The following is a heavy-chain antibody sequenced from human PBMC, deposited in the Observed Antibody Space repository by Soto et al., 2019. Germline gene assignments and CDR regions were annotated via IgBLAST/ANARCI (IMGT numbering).Heavy chain of an antibody. Sequence: QVQLQESGPGLVKPSQTLSLTCTVSGGSISSGGYYWSWIRQHPGKGLEWIGYIYYSGSTYYNPSLKSRVTISVATSKNQSSLKLSSVTAADTAVYYCAASCVACGGFNYYGMDVWGQGTTVTVSS. D-gene: IGHD5-12*01. CDR1: GGSISSGGYY. CDR3: AASCVACGGFNYYGMDV. J-gene: IGHJ6*02. CDR2: IYYSGST. V-gene: IGHV4-31*03.